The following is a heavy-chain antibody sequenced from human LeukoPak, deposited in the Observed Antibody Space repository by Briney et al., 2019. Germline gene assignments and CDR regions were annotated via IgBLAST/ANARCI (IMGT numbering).Heavy chain of an antibody. D-gene: IGHD6-19*01. J-gene: IGHJ4*02. Sequence: PGGSLRLSCAAPGFTFSSYSMNWVRQAPGKGLERVSYISSSSSTIYYADSVKGRFTISRDNAKNSLYLQMNSLRAEDTAVYYCARGPEWLLGYYFDYWGQGTLVTVSS. CDR3: ARGPEWLLGYYFDY. CDR2: ISSSSSTI. CDR1: GFTFSSYS. V-gene: IGHV3-48*01.